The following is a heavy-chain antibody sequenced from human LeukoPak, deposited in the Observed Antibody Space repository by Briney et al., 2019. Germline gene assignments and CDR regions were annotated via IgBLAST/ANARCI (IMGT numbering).Heavy chain of an antibody. CDR1: GFTFSNFA. CDR3: ARAPPNSWIDY. Sequence: PGRSLRLSCAASGFTFSNFALYWVRQAPGKGLEWVTVIPYDGSDKHYADSVKGRFTISRDNSKNTLYLQTNSLRDEDTAVYYCARAPPNSWIDYWGQGTLVTVSS. D-gene: IGHD1/OR15-1a*01. J-gene: IGHJ4*02. V-gene: IGHV3-30*04. CDR2: IPYDGSDK.